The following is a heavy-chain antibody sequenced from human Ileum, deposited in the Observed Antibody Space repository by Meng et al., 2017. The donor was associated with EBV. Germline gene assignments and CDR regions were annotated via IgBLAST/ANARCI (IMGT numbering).Heavy chain of an antibody. J-gene: IGHJ4*02. D-gene: IGHD3-10*01. Sequence: GRPRDSGAGLVEPSGTPSLTCAVSGGSITSSNWGTWVRQPPGKGLEWIGEIFHPASTNYNPSLQIRITMSIDESKNQFSLKLYFVTAADTAVYYCASRPPYNQGVSLEYWGQGTLVTVSS. V-gene: IGHV4-4*02. CDR3: ASRPPYNQGVSLEY. CDR1: GGSITSSNW. CDR2: IFHPAST.